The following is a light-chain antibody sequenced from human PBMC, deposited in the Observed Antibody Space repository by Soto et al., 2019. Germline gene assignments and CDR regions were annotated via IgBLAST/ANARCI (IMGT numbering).Light chain of an antibody. CDR1: HSMSNSN. CDR3: HQRYNWPRVT. V-gene: IGKV3D-20*02. J-gene: IGKJ5*01. Sequence: IVLNQSPGTLSLSPGDRATLSCRASHSMSNSNLAWYQHKPGQAPRLLIYGASNRATGIPDRFSGSGSGTDFILTINRLEPEDFAVYYCHQRYNWPRVTFGQGTQLEIK. CDR2: GAS.